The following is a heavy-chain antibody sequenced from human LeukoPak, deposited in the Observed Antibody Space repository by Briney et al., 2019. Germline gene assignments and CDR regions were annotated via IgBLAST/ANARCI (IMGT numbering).Heavy chain of an antibody. CDR2: FSYSGSI. CDR3: ACLSVAHNNYFDY. Sequence: SGTLSLTCTVSAASIDTYYWTWVRHPPGEGLGWIVDFSYSGSISYIPSLKSRVTISVDTSQNQSSLKLTSATAADTAFYFCACLSVAHNNYFDYWGQGILVTVSS. CDR1: AASIDTYY. V-gene: IGHV4-59*08. D-gene: IGHD6-19*01. J-gene: IGHJ4*02.